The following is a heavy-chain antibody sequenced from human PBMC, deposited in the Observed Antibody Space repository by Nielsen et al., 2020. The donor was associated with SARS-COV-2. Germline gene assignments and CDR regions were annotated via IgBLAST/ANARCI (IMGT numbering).Heavy chain of an antibody. D-gene: IGHD3-10*01. CDR2: IWYDGSNK. CDR1: GFTFSSYG. CDR3: AKDPLGFGELQGDNWFDP. Sequence: GGSLRLSCAASGFTFSSYGMHWVRQAPGKGLEWVAVIWYDGSNKYYADSVKGRFTISRDNSKNTLYLQMNSLRAEDTAVYYCAKDPLGFGELQGDNWFDPWGQGTLVTVSS. J-gene: IGHJ5*02. V-gene: IGHV3-30*02.